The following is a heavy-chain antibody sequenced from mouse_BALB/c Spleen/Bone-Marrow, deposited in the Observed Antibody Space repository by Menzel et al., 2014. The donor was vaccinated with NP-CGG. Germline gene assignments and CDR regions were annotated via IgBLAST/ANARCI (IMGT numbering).Heavy chain of an antibody. J-gene: IGHJ2*01. CDR1: GFTFSNFG. CDR3: ARSHFYGNYFDY. V-gene: IGHV5-17*02. Sequence: EVMLVESGGGLVQPGGSRKLSCAASGFTFSNFGMHWFRRSPEKGLEWVAFVSTGSTIIYYADTVKGRFTISRDNPENTLFLQMTSLRSEDTAIYYCARSHFYGNYFDYWGQGTTLTVSS. D-gene: IGHD2-1*01. CDR2: VSTGSTII.